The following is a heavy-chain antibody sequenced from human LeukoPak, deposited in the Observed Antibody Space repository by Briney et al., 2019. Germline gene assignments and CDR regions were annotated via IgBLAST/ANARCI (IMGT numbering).Heavy chain of an antibody. D-gene: IGHD2-15*01. J-gene: IGHJ5*02. CDR2: VYPSGRT. CDR1: GSSISSSNW. Sequence: PSGTLSLTCAVSGSSISSSNWWSWVRQPPGKGLEWIGDVYPSGRTNYNPSLKSRLTMSVDESKNQFSLNVNSVTAADTAVYYCARGYIEVVLTTTYSFFDPWGQGILVTVSS. CDR3: ARGYIEVVLTTTYSFFDP. V-gene: IGHV4-4*02.